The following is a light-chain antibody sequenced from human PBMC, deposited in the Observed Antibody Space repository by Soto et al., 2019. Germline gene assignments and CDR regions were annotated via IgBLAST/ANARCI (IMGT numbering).Light chain of an antibody. Sequence: EIVMTQSPATLSVSPGERATLSCMASQMVSSNLAWYQQKPGQAPRLLIYGASTRATGIPVRFSGSGSGTEFTLTISSLQSEDFAVYYCQHYNNWIASFGGGTKVAIK. J-gene: IGKJ4*01. V-gene: IGKV3-15*01. CDR2: GAS. CDR1: QMVSSN. CDR3: QHYNNWIAS.